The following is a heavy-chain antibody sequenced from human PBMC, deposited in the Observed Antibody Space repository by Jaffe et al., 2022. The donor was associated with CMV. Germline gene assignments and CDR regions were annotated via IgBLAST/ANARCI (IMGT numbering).Heavy chain of an antibody. J-gene: IGHJ2*01. V-gene: IGHV3-53*01. CDR1: GFTVSSNY. Sequence: EVQLVESGGGLIQPGGSLRLSCAASGFTVSSNYMSWVRQAPGKGLEWVSVIYSGGSTYYADSVKGRFTISRDNSKNTLYLQMNSLRAEDTAVYYCARARYFDWNDWYFDLWGRGTLVTVSS. CDR3: ARARYFDWNDWYFDL. CDR2: IYSGGST. D-gene: IGHD3-9*01.